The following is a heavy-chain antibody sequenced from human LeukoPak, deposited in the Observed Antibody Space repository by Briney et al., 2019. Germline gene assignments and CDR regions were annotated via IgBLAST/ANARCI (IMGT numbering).Heavy chain of an antibody. V-gene: IGHV3-23*01. J-gene: IGHJ4*02. CDR3: AKEVDFWSGYCDY. Sequence: GGSLRLPCVASGFTFSTYAMSWVRQAPGKGLEWVSGISGSGSGSGTSTSYADSVRARFTISRDNPNNTLFLQMNSLRAEDTAVYYCAKEVDFWSGYCDYWGQGTLVTVSS. CDR2: ISGSGSGSGTST. CDR1: GFTFSTYA. D-gene: IGHD3-3*01.